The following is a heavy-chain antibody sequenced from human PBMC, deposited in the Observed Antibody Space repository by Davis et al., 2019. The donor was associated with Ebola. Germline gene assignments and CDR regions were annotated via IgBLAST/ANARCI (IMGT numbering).Heavy chain of an antibody. V-gene: IGHV1-18*04. D-gene: IGHD6-19*01. CDR2: ISVYNGNT. Sequence: ASVKVSCKASGYTFTSYGISWVRQAPGQGPEWMGWISVYNGNTHYIQKFQGRVTMTTDTSTSTAYMDLRDLRSDDTALYYCARGAQWLGMPFDYWGQGTLVTVSS. J-gene: IGHJ4*02. CDR3: ARGAQWLGMPFDY. CDR1: GYTFTSYG.